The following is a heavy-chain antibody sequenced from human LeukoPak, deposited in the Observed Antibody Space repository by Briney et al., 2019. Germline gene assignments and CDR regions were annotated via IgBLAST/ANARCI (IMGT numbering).Heavy chain of an antibody. J-gene: IGHJ5*02. CDR3: ASDGSGKRWFDP. V-gene: IGHV4-59*12. D-gene: IGHD3-10*01. Sequence: SETLSLTCTVSGGSISSYYWSWIRQPPGKGLEWIGYIYYSGSTNYNPSLKSRVTISVDTSKNQFSLKLNSVTAADTAVYYCASDGSGKRWFDPWGQGTLVTVSS. CDR1: GGSISSYY. CDR2: IYYSGST.